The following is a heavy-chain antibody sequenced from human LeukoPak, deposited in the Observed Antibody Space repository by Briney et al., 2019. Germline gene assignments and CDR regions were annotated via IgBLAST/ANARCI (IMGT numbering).Heavy chain of an antibody. Sequence: SETLSLTCTVSGVSISSSNSYWGWIRQPPGKGLEWIGSIYYSGSTYYNPSLKSRVTISVDTSKNQFSLKLSSVTAADTAVYYCARGNWNDVVGYYFDYWGQGTLVTVSS. V-gene: IGHV4-39*07. CDR1: GVSISSSNSY. CDR2: IYYSGST. D-gene: IGHD1-1*01. J-gene: IGHJ4*02. CDR3: ARGNWNDVVGYYFDY.